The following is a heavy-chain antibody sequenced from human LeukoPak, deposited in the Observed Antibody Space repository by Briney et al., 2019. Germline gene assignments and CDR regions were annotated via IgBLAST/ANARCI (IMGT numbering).Heavy chain of an antibody. CDR1: GGTFSSYA. J-gene: IGHJ4*02. V-gene: IGHV1-2*06. Sequence: GSSVKVSCKTSGGTFSSYAISWVRQAPGQGLEWMGRINPNSGGTNYAQKFQGRVTMTRDTSISTAYMELSRLRSDDTAVYYCARIFGVVSADYWGQGTLVTVSS. CDR3: ARIFGVVSADY. CDR2: INPNSGGT. D-gene: IGHD3-3*01.